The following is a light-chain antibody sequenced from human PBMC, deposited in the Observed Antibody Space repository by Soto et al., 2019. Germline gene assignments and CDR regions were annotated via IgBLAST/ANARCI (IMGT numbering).Light chain of an antibody. Sequence: QSVLTQPPSASGTPGQRVTISCSGSSSNIGNDYVHWYQQHRGTAPKLLLFKSNQRPSGVPDRFSGSTSGTSASLAISGRRSEDEADYYCATWDDRRSGVLFGGGTKVTVL. CDR3: ATWDDRRSGVL. J-gene: IGLJ2*01. CDR1: SSNIGNDY. CDR2: KSN. V-gene: IGLV1-47*01.